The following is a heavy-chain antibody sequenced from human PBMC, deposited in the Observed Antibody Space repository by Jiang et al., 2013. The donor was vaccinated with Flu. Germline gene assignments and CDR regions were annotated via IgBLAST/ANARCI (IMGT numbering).Heavy chain of an antibody. D-gene: IGHD3-22*01. V-gene: IGHV4-59*13. CDR2: IYYSGST. CDR1: GGSISSYY. CDR3: ARTNYYDSSGSIDY. Sequence: GLVKPSETLSLTCTASGGSISSYYWSWIRQPPGKGLEWIGYIYYSGSTNYNPSLKSRVTISVDTSKNQFSLKLSSVTAADTAVYYCARTNYYDSSGSIDYWGQGTLVTVSS. J-gene: IGHJ4*02.